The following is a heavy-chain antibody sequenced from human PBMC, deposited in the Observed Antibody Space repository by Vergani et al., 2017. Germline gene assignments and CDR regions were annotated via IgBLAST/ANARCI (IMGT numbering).Heavy chain of an antibody. D-gene: IGHD1-26*01. CDR3: AKAGSGSYYPDY. Sequence: EVQLVESGGVVVQPGGSLRLSCAASGFTFDDYTMHWGRQAPGKGLEWVSLISWDGGSTYYADSVKGRFTISRDNSKNSLYLQMNSLRTEDTALYYCAKAGSGSYYPDYWGQGTLVTVSS. V-gene: IGHV3-43*01. J-gene: IGHJ4*02. CDR1: GFTFDDYT. CDR2: ISWDGGST.